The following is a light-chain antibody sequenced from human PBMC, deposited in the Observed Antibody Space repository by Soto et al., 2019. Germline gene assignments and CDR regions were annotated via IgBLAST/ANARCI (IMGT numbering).Light chain of an antibody. CDR2: ANN. Sequence: QSVLTQPPSVYGAAGQRVSISCTGSSSNIGAGYDVHWYQHLPGTAPKLLIYANNNRPSGVPDRFSGSKSGTSASLAITGLQAEDEADYYCQSYDSSRSPLYVFGTGTKVTVL. CDR3: QSYDSSRSPLYV. J-gene: IGLJ1*01. V-gene: IGLV1-40*01. CDR1: SSNIGAGYD.